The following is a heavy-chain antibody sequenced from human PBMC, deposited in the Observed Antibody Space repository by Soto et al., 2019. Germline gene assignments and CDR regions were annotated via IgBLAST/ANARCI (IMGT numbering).Heavy chain of an antibody. CDR3: ARGGIFYYHGMDV. CDR1: GYTFTNYY. D-gene: IGHD1-26*01. J-gene: IGHJ6*02. Sequence: ASVKVSCKASGYTFTNYYAHWVRQTPGQGLEWMGMINPTGGSTKYAQSFQDRVTMTRDTSTSTVYLELSVLRTEDTAVYYCARGGIFYYHGMDVWGQGTTVTVSS. CDR2: INPTGGST. V-gene: IGHV1-46*01.